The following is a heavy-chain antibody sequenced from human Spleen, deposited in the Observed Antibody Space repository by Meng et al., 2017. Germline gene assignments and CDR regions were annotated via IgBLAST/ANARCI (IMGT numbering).Heavy chain of an antibody. CDR3: EIGMFDP. Sequence: GESLKMSCVASGVTFSSYEMNWVRQAPGKGLEWVSYISSSGSTIYYADSMKGRFTISRDNAKNSLYLQMNSLRVEDTAVYYCEIGMFDPWGQGTLVTVSS. J-gene: IGHJ5*02. CDR2: ISSSGSTI. CDR1: GVTFSSYE. V-gene: IGHV3-48*03.